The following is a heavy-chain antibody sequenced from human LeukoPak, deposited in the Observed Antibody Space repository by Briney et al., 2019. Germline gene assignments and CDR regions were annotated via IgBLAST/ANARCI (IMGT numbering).Heavy chain of an antibody. CDR3: ATDHSTMVRGAKAY. CDR1: GYTLTELS. D-gene: IGHD3-10*01. Sequence: ASVKVSCKVSGYTLTELSMHWVRQAPGKGLEWMGGFDPEDGETIYAQKFQGRVTMTEDTSTDTAYMELSSLRSEDTAVYYCATDHSTMVRGAKAYWGQGTLVTVSS. J-gene: IGHJ4*02. CDR2: FDPEDGET. V-gene: IGHV1-24*01.